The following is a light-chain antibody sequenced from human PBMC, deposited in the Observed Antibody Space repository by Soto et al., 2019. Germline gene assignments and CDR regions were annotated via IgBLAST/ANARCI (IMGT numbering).Light chain of an antibody. CDR3: QQSYNTPQT. V-gene: IGKV1-39*01. Sequence: DIQMTQSPSSLSASVGDRVTITCQASQDISNYLNWYQQKPGKAPELLIYDTSTLVSGVPPRFTGSGSGTDFTLTITSLQPEDSATYYCQQSYNTPQTFGQGTKVDIK. J-gene: IGKJ1*01. CDR1: QDISNY. CDR2: DTS.